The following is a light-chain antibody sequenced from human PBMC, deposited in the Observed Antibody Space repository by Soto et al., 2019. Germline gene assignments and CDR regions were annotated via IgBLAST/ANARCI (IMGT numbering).Light chain of an antibody. CDR3: AAWDDSLSCVV. CDR2: INN. J-gene: IGLJ2*01. V-gene: IGLV1-47*02. Sequence: QAVVTQPPSASGTPGQRVTISCSGSSSNIGSNYVYWYQQLPGSAPKLLIYINNQRPSGVPDRFSGSKSGTSASLAISGLRSEDEADYYCAAWDDSLSCVVFGGGTKLTVL. CDR1: SSNIGSNY.